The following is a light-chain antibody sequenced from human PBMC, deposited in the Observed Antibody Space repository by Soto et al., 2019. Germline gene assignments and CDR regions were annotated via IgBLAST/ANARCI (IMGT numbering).Light chain of an antibody. V-gene: IGLV1-40*01. CDR1: SSNIGAGYD. CDR3: QSYDSSLSAPV. Sequence: QSVLTQPPSVSGAPGQRVTISCTGSSSNIGAGYDVHWYQQLPGTAPKLLIYGNSNRPSGVPDRFSGSKSGTSASLAITGLHAEDEADYYCQSYDSSLSAPVFGNGTKLTVL. CDR2: GNS. J-gene: IGLJ1*01.